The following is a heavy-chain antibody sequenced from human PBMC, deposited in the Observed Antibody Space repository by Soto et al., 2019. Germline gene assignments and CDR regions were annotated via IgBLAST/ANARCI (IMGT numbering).Heavy chain of an antibody. J-gene: IGHJ6*02. Sequence: QPGGSLRLSCAASGFTFSSYAMHWVRQAPGKGLEWVAVISYDGSNKYYADSVKGRFTISRDNSKNTLYLQMNSLRAEDTAVYYCARAYGEGPWGDYYYGMDVWGQGTTVTVSS. CDR1: GFTFSSYA. D-gene: IGHD4-17*01. CDR2: ISYDGSNK. V-gene: IGHV3-30-3*01. CDR3: ARAYGEGPWGDYYYGMDV.